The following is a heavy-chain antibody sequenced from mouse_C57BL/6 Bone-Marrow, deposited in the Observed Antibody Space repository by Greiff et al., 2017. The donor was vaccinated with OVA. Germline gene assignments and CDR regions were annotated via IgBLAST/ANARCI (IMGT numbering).Heavy chain of an antibody. CDR3: ARRSAWFAY. Sequence: QVQLQQSGAELVKPGASVKLSCKASGYTFTSYWMPWVQQRPGQGLEWIGMIHPNSGSTNYNEKFKSKATLTVDKSSSTAYMQLSSLTSEDSAVYYCARRSAWFAYWGQGTLVTVSA. D-gene: IGHD6-1*01. V-gene: IGHV1-64*01. J-gene: IGHJ3*01. CDR2: IHPNSGST. CDR1: GYTFTSYW.